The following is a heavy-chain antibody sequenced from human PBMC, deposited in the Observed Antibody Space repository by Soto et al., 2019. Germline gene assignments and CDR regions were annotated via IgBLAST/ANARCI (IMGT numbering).Heavy chain of an antibody. CDR1: GFTFRSYA. Sequence: GGSLRLSCPXSGFTFRSYAMHWVRQAPGKGLEWVAVISYDGSNKYYADSVKGRFTISRDNSKNTLYLQMNSLRAEDTAVYYCARDRTAMVKDYYYYGMDVWGQGTTVTVSS. D-gene: IGHD5-18*01. J-gene: IGHJ6*02. CDR3: ARDRTAMVKDYYYYGMDV. CDR2: ISYDGSNK. V-gene: IGHV3-30-3*01.